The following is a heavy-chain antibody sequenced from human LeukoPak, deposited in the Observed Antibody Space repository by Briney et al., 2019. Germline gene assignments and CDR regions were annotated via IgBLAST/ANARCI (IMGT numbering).Heavy chain of an antibody. CDR3: AKEWDLSFDY. CDR2: IRSDGSNK. D-gene: IGHD1-26*01. CDR1: GFTFSSYG. V-gene: IGHV3-30*02. Sequence: GGSLRLSCAASGFTFSSYGMHWVRQAPGKGLEWVTFIRSDGSNKYYADSVKGRFTISRDNSKNTLYLQMNSLRAEDTAVYYCAKEWDLSFDYWGQGTLVTVSS. J-gene: IGHJ4*02.